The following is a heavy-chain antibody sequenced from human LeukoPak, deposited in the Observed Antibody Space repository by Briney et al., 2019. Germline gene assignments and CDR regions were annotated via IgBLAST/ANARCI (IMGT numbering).Heavy chain of an antibody. V-gene: IGHV4-59*01. CDR3: ARASGSYYPYYYYGMDV. Sequence: SETLSLTCTVSGGSISSYYWSWIRQPPGKGLEWIGYIYYSGSTNYNPSLKSRVTISVDTSKNQFSLKLSSVTAADTAVYYCARASGSYYPYYYYGMDVWGQRTTVTVSS. CDR1: GGSISSYY. J-gene: IGHJ6*02. CDR2: IYYSGST. D-gene: IGHD1-26*01.